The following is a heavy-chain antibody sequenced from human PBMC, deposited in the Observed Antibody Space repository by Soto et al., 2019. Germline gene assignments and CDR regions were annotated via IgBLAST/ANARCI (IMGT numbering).Heavy chain of an antibody. CDR3: ARVPGYYYDSSGYYPFHY. CDR2: ISAYNGNT. V-gene: IGHV1-18*01. Sequence: GSSVKVSCKASGYPFTSYGISWVRQAPGQGLEWMGWISAYNGNTNYAQKLQGRVTMTTDTSTSTAYMALRSLRSEDTAVYYCARVPGYYYDSSGYYPFHYWGQGTLVTVSS. D-gene: IGHD3-22*01. J-gene: IGHJ4*02. CDR1: GYPFTSYG.